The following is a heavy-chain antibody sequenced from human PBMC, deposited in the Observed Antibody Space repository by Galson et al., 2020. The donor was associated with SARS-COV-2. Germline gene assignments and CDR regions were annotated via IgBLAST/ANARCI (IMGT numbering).Heavy chain of an antibody. Sequence: QLGESLKISCATSGFTFNTIWMNWVRQAPGKGLEWVANIDQSGGRTYYVDSVKGRFTISRDDAESSVYLQMNSLRAEDTAVYYCARGEPGGYGAYDWYTFDDWGQGALVTVSS. CDR2: IDQSGGRT. CDR3: ARGEPGGYGAYDWYTFDD. V-gene: IGHV3-7*01. D-gene: IGHD4-17*01. J-gene: IGHJ4*02. CDR1: GFTFNTIW.